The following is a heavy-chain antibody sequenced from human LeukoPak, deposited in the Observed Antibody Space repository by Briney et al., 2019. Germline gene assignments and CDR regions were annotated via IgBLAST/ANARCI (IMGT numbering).Heavy chain of an antibody. J-gene: IGHJ5*02. Sequence: PSETLSLTCTVSGGSISSGSYYWSWIRQPAGKGLEWIGRIYTSGSTNYNPSLKSRVTISVDTSKNQFSLKLSSVTAADTAVYYCARVIKGRYFDWLLSGFDPWGQGTLVTVSS. CDR3: ARVIKGRYFDWLLSGFDP. CDR1: GGSISSGSYY. V-gene: IGHV4-61*02. D-gene: IGHD3-9*01. CDR2: IYTSGST.